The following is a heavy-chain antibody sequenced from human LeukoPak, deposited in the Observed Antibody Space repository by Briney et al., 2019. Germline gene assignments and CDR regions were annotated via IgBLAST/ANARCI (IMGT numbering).Heavy chain of an antibody. CDR3: TREWEAAAGFNWFDP. CDR2: ISSSSSTI. Sequence: GGSLRLSCAASGFTFSTYSMNWVRQTPGKGLEWVSYISSSSSTIYYADSVKGRFTISRDNAKNSLYLQMNSLRAEDTAVYYCTREWEAAAGFNWFDPWGQGTLVTVSS. CDR1: GFTFSTYS. J-gene: IGHJ5*02. V-gene: IGHV3-48*04. D-gene: IGHD6-13*01.